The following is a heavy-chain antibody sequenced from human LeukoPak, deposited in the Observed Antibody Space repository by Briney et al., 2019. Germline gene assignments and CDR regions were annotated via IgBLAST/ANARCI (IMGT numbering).Heavy chain of an antibody. D-gene: IGHD3-22*01. CDR1: GFTLSSYA. CDR2: ISDNA. CDR3: VKAIRPFNSGNYYSCLDY. Sequence: GGSLRLSCAASGFTLSSYAMSWVRQTPGKGLEWVSTISDNAYYADSVKGRFTISRDNSKNTLHLQMNSLRAEDTASYYCVKAIRPFNSGNYYSCLDYWGQGSLVTVSS. V-gene: IGHV3-23*01. J-gene: IGHJ4*02.